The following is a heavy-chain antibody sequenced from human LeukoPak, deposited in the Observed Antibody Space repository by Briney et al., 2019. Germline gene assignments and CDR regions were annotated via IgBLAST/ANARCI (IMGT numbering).Heavy chain of an antibody. D-gene: IGHD6-13*01. J-gene: IGHJ4*02. V-gene: IGHV3-7*03. CDR2: IKQDGNEK. CDR3: ASYPTPGIGAAATFNY. Sequence: TGGSLRLSCAASGFTFSSYWMSWVRQAPGKGLEWVANIKQDGNEKYYVDSVKGRFTISRDNAKNSLYLQMNSLRAEDTAVYYCASYPTPGIGAAATFNYWGQGTLVTVSS. CDR1: GFTFSSYW.